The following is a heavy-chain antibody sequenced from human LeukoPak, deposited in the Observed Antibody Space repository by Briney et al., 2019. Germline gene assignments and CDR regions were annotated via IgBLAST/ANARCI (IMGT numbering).Heavy chain of an antibody. CDR1: GGSISSYY. V-gene: IGHV4-59*01. D-gene: IGHD2-2*01. J-gene: IGHJ4*02. CDR2: IYYSGST. CDR3: ARARCSSTSCYAKNYFDY. Sequence: SETLSLTCTVSGGSISSYYWSWIRQPPGKGLEWIGYIYYSGSTNYNPSLKSRVTISVDTSKNQFSLKLSSVTAADTAVYYCARARCSSTSCYAKNYFDYWGQGTLVTVSS.